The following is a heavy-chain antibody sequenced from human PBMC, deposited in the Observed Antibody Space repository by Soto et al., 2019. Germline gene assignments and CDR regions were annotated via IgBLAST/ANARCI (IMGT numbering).Heavy chain of an antibody. V-gene: IGHV1-58*01. CDR1: EFTFTSSA. CDR2: IVVGSGNT. CDR3: AADQGYYYGMDV. Sequence: GASVKVSCKASEFTFTSSAVQWVRQARGQRLEWIGWIVVGSGNTNYAQKFQERVTITRDMPTSTAYMELSSLRSEDTAVYYCAADQGYYYGMDVWGQGTTVTVSS. J-gene: IGHJ6*02.